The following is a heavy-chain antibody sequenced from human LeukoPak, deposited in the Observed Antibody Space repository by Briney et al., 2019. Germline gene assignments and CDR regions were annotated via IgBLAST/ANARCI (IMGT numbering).Heavy chain of an antibody. V-gene: IGHV4-30-2*01. Sequence: PSETLSLTCTVSGGSISSGGYSWSWIRQPPGKGLEWIGYIYHSGSTYYNPSLKSRVTISVDRSKNQFSLKLSSVTAADTAVYYCARGRVVPNWFDPWGQGTLVTVSS. CDR1: GGSISSGGYS. CDR3: ARGRVVPNWFDP. CDR2: IYHSGST. D-gene: IGHD2-2*01. J-gene: IGHJ5*02.